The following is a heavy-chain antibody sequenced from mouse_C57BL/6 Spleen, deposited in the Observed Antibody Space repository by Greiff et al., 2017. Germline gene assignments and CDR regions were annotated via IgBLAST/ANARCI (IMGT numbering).Heavy chain of an antibody. CDR2: IHPNSGST. CDR1: GYTFTSYW. CDR3: ARWSTTVVATDAMDY. D-gene: IGHD1-1*01. V-gene: IGHV1-64*01. Sequence: VQLQQPGAELVKPGASVTLSCKASGYTFTSYWMHWVKQRPGQGLEWIGMIHPNSGSTNYNEKFKSKATLTVDKSSSTAYMQLSSLTSEDSAVYYCARWSTTVVATDAMDYWGQGTSVTVSS. J-gene: IGHJ4*01.